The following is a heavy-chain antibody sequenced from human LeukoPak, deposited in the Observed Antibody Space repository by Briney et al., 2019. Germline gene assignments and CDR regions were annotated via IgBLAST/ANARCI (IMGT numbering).Heavy chain of an antibody. CDR1: GYTFTSYY. V-gene: IGHV1-46*01. Sequence: GTSVKVSCKASGYTFTSYYMHWGRQALGQGLEWMGIINPSGGSTSYAQKFQGRVTMTRDMSTSTVYMELSSLRSEDTAVYYCAVIAARGPYFDYWGQGNLVTVSS. D-gene: IGHD6-6*01. CDR3: AVIAARGPYFDY. CDR2: INPSGGST. J-gene: IGHJ4*02.